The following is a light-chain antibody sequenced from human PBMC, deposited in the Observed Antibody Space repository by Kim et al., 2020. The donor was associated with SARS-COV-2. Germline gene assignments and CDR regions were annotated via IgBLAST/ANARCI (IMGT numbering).Light chain of an antibody. V-gene: IGLV2-8*01. J-gene: IGLJ1*01. CDR2: EVS. CDR3: SSYAGSNSYV. CDR1: SSDVGGYKY. Sequence: QSALTQPPSASGSPGQSVTISCTGSSSDVGGYKYVSWYQHHPVKAPKVMIYEVSKRPSGVPDRFSGSKSGNTASLTVSGLQAEDEADYYCSSYAGSNSYVFGTGTKVTVL.